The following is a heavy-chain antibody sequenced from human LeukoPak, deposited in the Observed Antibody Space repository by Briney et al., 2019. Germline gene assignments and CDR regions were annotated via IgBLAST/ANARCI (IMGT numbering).Heavy chain of an antibody. CDR3: ARVYYYYDSSGILTLYFDY. V-gene: IGHV1-2*02. Sequence: GASVKVSCKTSGYTFTSYNMHWVRQAPGQGLERMGWVNPTSGGTNYAQKFQGRVTMTRDTSISTAYMELSRLRSDDTAVYYCARVYYYYDSSGILTLYFDYWGQGTLVTVSS. CDR1: GYTFTSYN. D-gene: IGHD3-22*01. CDR2: VNPTSGGT. J-gene: IGHJ4*02.